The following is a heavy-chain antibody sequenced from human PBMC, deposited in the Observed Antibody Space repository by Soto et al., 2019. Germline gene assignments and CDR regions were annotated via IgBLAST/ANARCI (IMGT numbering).Heavy chain of an antibody. D-gene: IGHD3-3*01. CDR3: VACKPWSGYYLLGGFDI. V-gene: IGHV3-23*01. J-gene: IGHJ3*02. CDR2: ISGSGGSA. CDR1: GFTFSTYA. Sequence: EVQLLESGGGLVQPGGSLRLSCAASGFTFSTYAMSWVRQAPGKGLEWVSGISGSGGSAYYADSVKGRFTISRDNSKNTVNLQMNSLRADDTAVYYCVACKPWSGYYLLGGFDIWGQGTMVTVSS.